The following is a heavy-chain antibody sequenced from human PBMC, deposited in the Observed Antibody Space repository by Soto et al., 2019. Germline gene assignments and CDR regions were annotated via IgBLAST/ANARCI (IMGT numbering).Heavy chain of an antibody. Sequence: GGSLRLSCAASGFTFSSYAIHWVRQAPGKGLEWVAVISYDGSNKYYADSVKGRFTISRDNSKNTLYLQMNSLRAEDTAVYYCARDRPGKYCSSTSCYSYWFDPWGQGTLVTVSS. D-gene: IGHD2-2*01. CDR3: ARDRPGKYCSSTSCYSYWFDP. V-gene: IGHV3-30-3*01. J-gene: IGHJ5*02. CDR2: ISYDGSNK. CDR1: GFTFSSYA.